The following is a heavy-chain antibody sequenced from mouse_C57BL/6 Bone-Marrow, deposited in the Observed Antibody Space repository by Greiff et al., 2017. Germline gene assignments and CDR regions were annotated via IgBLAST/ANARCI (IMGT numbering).Heavy chain of an antibody. V-gene: IGHV5-15*01. Sequence: EVQRVESGGGLVQPGGSLKLSCAASGFTFSDYGMAWVRQAPRKGPEWVAFISNLAYSIYYADTVTGRFTISRENAKNTLYLEMSSLRSEDTAMYYCARIRYGSSFWYFDVWGTGTTVTVSS. CDR2: ISNLAYSI. J-gene: IGHJ1*03. CDR3: ARIRYGSSFWYFDV. D-gene: IGHD1-1*01. CDR1: GFTFSDYG.